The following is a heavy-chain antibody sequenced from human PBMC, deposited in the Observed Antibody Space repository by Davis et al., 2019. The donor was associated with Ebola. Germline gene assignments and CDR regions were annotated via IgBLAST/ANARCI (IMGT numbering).Heavy chain of an antibody. V-gene: IGHV3-30*03. CDR1: GFTFSSYG. CDR3: ARAELKYCSGGSCYYYGMDV. D-gene: IGHD2-15*01. CDR2: ISYDGSNK. J-gene: IGHJ6*02. Sequence: GESLKISCAASGFTFSSYGMHWVRQAPGKGLEWVAVISYDGSNKYYADSVKGRFTISRDNSKNTLYLQMNSLRAEDTAVYYCARAELKYCSGGSCYYYGMDVWGQGTTVTVSS.